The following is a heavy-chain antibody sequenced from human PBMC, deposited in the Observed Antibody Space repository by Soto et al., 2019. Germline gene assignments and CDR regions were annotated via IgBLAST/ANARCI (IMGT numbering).Heavy chain of an antibody. D-gene: IGHD2-2*01. J-gene: IGHJ5*02. CDR3: ARDRGRVVVVPAVPNWFDP. Sequence: ASVKVSCKASGGTFSSYAISWVRQAPGQGLEWMGGIIPIFGTANYAQKFQGRVTITADESTSTAYMELSSLRSEDTAVYYCARDRGRVVVVPAVPNWFDPWGQGTLVTVSS. V-gene: IGHV1-69*13. CDR2: IIPIFGTA. CDR1: GGTFSSYA.